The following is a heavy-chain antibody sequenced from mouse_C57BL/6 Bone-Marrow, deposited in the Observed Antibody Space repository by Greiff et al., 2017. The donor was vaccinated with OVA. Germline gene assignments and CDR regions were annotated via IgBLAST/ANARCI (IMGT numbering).Heavy chain of an antibody. V-gene: IGHV1-19*01. CDR2: INPYNGGT. D-gene: IGHD2-1*01. J-gene: IGHJ1*03. CDR3: ARGGYGNYEGWYFDV. Sequence: VQLQQSGPVLVKPGASVKMSCKASGYTFTDYYMNWVKQSHGKSLEWIGVINPYNGGTSYNQKFKGKATLTVDKSSSTADMELNSLTSEDSAVYYCARGGYGNYEGWYFDVWGTGTTVTVSS. CDR1: GYTFTDYY.